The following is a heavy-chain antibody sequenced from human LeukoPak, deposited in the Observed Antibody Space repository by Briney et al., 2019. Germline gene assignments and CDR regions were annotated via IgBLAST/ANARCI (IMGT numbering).Heavy chain of an antibody. CDR3: ARGYRRQQSLSFDY. CDR1: GFTFSSYA. Sequence: PGGSLRLSCAASGFTFSSYAMSWVRQAPGKGLEWVSYISSSGGVIFDADSVKGRFTISRDNSKNSLYLQMNSLRVEDTAVYYCARGYRRQQSLSFDYWGQGNLVTVSS. J-gene: IGHJ4*02. CDR2: ISSSGGVI. D-gene: IGHD5-12*01. V-gene: IGHV3-48*03.